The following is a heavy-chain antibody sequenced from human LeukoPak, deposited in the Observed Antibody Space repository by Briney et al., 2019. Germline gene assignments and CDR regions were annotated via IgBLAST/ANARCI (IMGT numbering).Heavy chain of an antibody. J-gene: IGHJ6*03. D-gene: IGHD2-2*01. CDR3: ARDVAIVPAAMGHCMDV. V-gene: IGHV3-30*01. CDR2: ISYDGSNK. CDR1: GFTFSSYA. Sequence: GGSLRLSCAASGFTFSSYAMHWVRQAPGKGLEWVAVISYDGSNKYYADSVKGRFTISRDNSKNTLYLQMNSLKAEDTAVYYCARDVAIVPAAMGHCMDVWGKGTTVTVSS.